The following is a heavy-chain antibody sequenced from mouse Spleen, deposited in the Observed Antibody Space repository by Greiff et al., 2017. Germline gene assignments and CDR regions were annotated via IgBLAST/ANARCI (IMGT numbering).Heavy chain of an antibody. CDR3: AIGGSSTAAWFAY. Sequence: VQVVESGAELVKPGASVKVSCKASGYTFTSYWMHWVKQRPGQGLEWIGRIHPSDSDTNYNQKFKGKATLTVDKSSSTAYMQLSSLTSEDSAVYYCAIGGSSTAAWFAYWGQGTLVTVSA. CDR2: IHPSDSDT. J-gene: IGHJ3*01. V-gene: IGHV1-74*01. CDR1: GYTFTSYW. D-gene: IGHD1-2*01.